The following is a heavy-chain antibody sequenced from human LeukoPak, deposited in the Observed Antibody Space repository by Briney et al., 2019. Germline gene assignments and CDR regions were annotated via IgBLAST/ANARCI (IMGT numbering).Heavy chain of an antibody. Sequence: SETLSLTCTVSGGSVISGTYYWSWIRQPPGKGLEWIGYSHYSGSTNYNPSLKSRLTMSVDTSRNQFSLKLSSVTAADTAVYYCAKDLGGYYDSSGYYQSVWCYFDYWGQGTLVTVSS. D-gene: IGHD3-22*01. CDR1: GGSVISGTYY. CDR3: AKDLGGYYDSSGYYQSVWCYFDY. CDR2: SHYSGST. J-gene: IGHJ4*02. V-gene: IGHV4-61*01.